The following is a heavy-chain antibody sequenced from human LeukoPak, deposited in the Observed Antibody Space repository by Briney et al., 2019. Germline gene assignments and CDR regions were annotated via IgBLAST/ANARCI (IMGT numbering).Heavy chain of an antibody. CDR2: MNPNSGNT. Sequence: GASVKVSCKASGYTFTSYDINWVRQATGQGLEGMGWMNPNSGNTGYAQKFQGRVTMTRNTSISTAYRELSSLRSEDTAVYYCARRSPYRVRGPLGIWFDPWGQGTLVTVSS. D-gene: IGHD3-10*01. CDR3: ARRSPYRVRGPLGIWFDP. CDR1: GYTFTSYD. V-gene: IGHV1-8*01. J-gene: IGHJ5*02.